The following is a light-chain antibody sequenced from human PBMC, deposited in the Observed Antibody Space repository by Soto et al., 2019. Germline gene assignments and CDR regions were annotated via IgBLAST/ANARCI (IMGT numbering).Light chain of an antibody. Sequence: DIQLTQSPSLLSASVGDRVTITCRASQGISSYLAWYQQKPGKAPKLLIYAASTLQSGVPSRFSGSGSGTEFTRTVSSLQPEDFATYYSQQLNSNPLAFGGGTKVDIK. J-gene: IGKJ4*01. V-gene: IGKV1-9*01. CDR2: AAS. CDR3: QQLNSNPLA. CDR1: QGISSY.